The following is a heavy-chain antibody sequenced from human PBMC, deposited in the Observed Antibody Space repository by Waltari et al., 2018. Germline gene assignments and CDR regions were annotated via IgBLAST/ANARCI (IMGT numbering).Heavy chain of an antibody. Sequence: EVQLLESGGGLIQPGGSLRLSCAASGFTFAGSGMTWVRQAPGQGLEWVSGISMSGGITDYADAVKGRFIISRDNSKNRVFLQMNSLRAEDSAVYYCAKGTTNIDYWGQGTLVTVSS. V-gene: IGHV3-23*01. D-gene: IGHD2-8*01. CDR1: GFTFAGSG. J-gene: IGHJ4*02. CDR3: AKGTTNIDY. CDR2: ISMSGGIT.